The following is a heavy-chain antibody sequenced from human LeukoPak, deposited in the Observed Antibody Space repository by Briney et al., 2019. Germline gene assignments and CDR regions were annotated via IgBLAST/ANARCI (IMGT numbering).Heavy chain of an antibody. CDR1: GFTFSSYS. D-gene: IGHD3-10*01. CDR2: ISSSSSYT. CDR3: ARAPNMVTFDY. Sequence: PGGSLRLSCAASGFTFSSYSMNWVRQAPGEGLEWVSYISSSSSYTNYADSVKGRFTISRDNAKNSLYLQMNSLRAEDTAVYYCARAPNMVTFDYWGQGTLVTVSS. V-gene: IGHV3-21*05. J-gene: IGHJ4*02.